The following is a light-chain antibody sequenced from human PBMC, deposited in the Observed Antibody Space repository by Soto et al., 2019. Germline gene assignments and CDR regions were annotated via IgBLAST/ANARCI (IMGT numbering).Light chain of an antibody. CDR2: VTD. CDR3: QSYDSSLHVV. V-gene: IGLV1-40*01. CDR1: LAVYD. Sequence: QSVLTQPPSVSGAPGQRVTISCTGLAVYDVHWYQHVPGAAPKLLIYVTDNRAPGVPDRFSGSKSGTSASLAITGLRAEDEGHYYCQSYDSSLHVVFGGGTQLTVL. J-gene: IGLJ7*01.